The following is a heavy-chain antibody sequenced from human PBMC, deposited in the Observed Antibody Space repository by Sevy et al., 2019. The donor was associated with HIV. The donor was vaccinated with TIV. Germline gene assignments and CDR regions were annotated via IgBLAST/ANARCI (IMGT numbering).Heavy chain of an antibody. CDR1: GYNFSGYW. V-gene: IGHV5-51*01. J-gene: IGHJ4*02. CDR2: IYPTDSHI. D-gene: IGHD3-22*01. CDR3: ARSSFYYDNSGFYPFDF. Sequence: GESLKISCKGSGYNFSGYWVGWVRQMPGKGLEWMGIIYPTDSHIIYSPSLQGQVTISVDKSITTAYLQCRSLKTSDTAMYYCARSSFYYDNSGFYPFDFWGQGTLVTVSS.